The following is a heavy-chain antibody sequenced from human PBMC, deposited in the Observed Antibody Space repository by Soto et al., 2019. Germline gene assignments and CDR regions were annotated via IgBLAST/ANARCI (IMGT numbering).Heavy chain of an antibody. J-gene: IGHJ4*02. CDR1: GFTFSSYA. CDR3: AREGDSISWYPLYFDY. CDR2: ISYDGSNK. Sequence: QVQLVESGGGVVQPGRSLRLSCAASGFTFSSYAMHWVRQAPGKGLEWVAVISYDGSNKYYADSVKGRFTISRDNSKNTLYLQMNSLRAEDTAVYYCAREGDSISWYPLYFDYWGQGTLVTVSS. V-gene: IGHV3-30-3*01. D-gene: IGHD6-13*01.